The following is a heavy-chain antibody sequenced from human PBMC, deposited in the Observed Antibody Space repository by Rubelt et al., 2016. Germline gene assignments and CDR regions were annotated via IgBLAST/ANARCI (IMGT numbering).Heavy chain of an antibody. CDR2: INNSGRT. V-gene: IGHV4-39*07. Sequence: QLQLQESGPGLVQPSETLALTCTVSGDSINGFPLHSYYWSWIRQPPGKGLEWSGEINNSGRTNYNPSLKSRVTISVDTSKNQFPLRLTAVSAADTAVYYCARHPSTARLFDYWGQGTVVTVSS. CDR3: ARHPSTARLFDY. J-gene: IGHJ4*02. D-gene: IGHD6-6*01. CDR1: GDSINGFPLHSYY.